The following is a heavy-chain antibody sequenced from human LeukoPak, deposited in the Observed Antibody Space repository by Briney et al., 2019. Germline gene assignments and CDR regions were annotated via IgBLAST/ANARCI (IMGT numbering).Heavy chain of an antibody. CDR1: GFTFSTYG. V-gene: IGHV3-30*18. D-gene: IGHD2-2*02. J-gene: IGHJ4*02. Sequence: GGSLRLSCAASGFTFSTYGMHWVRQAPGKGLEWVAVISYDGSNKYYADSVKGRFTISRDNSKNTLYLQMNSLRTEDTAVYYCAKDYAIVVVPAAIGYWGQGTLVTVSS. CDR3: AKDYAIVVVPAAIGY. CDR2: ISYDGSNK.